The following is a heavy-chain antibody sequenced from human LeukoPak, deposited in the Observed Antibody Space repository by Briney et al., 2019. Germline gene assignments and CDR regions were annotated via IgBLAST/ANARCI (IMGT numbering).Heavy chain of an antibody. CDR3: ARPQSSSGYYWPFDD. Sequence: PGGSLRLSCAASGFTFSSYAMSWVRQAPGKGLEWVSVISGSGASTSYADSVKGRFTIARDNSENTLYLQMNSLRAEDTAVYYCARPQSSSGYYWPFDDWGQGTLVTVSS. J-gene: IGHJ4*02. V-gene: IGHV3-23*01. CDR1: GFTFSSYA. D-gene: IGHD3-22*01. CDR2: ISGSGAST.